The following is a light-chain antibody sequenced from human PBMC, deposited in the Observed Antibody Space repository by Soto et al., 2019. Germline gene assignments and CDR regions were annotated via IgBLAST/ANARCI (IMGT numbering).Light chain of an antibody. CDR3: AAWDDSLNGYV. V-gene: IGLV1-44*01. J-gene: IGLJ1*01. Sequence: QSVLTQPPSASGTPGQRVTISCSGSSSNIGSNTVNWYQQLPGTAPKLLIYSNNQRPSGVPDRFSGSKSGTSASLAISGLQSEEEADYYSAAWDDSLNGYVFGPGTKVTVL. CDR1: SSNIGSNT. CDR2: SNN.